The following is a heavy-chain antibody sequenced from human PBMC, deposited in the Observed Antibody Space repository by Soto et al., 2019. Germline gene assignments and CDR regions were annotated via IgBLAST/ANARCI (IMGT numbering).Heavy chain of an antibody. J-gene: IGHJ4*02. CDR3: AKRRDGYNYDY. Sequence: GGSLRLSCAASGFTFSSYAMSWVRQAPGKGLEWVSTISGSGGSTYYADSVKGRFTITRDKSKNTLYLQMNSLRADDTAVYYCAKRRDGYNYDYWGQGTLVTVSS. CDR2: ISGSGGST. D-gene: IGHD5-12*01. V-gene: IGHV3-23*01. CDR1: GFTFSSYA.